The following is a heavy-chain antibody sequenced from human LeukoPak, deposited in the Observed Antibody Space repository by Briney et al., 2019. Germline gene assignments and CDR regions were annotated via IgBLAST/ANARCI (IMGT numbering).Heavy chain of an antibody. V-gene: IGHV4-61*02. CDR2: IYTSGST. CDR3: ARGRYCSSTSCLDAFDI. CDR1: GGSISSGSYY. D-gene: IGHD2-2*01. Sequence: PSETLSLTCTVSGGSISSGSYYWSWIRQPAGKGLEWIGRIYTSGSTNYNPSLKSRVTISVDTSKNQFSLKLSSVTAADTAVYYCARGRYCSSTSCLDAFDIWGQGTMVTVSS. J-gene: IGHJ3*02.